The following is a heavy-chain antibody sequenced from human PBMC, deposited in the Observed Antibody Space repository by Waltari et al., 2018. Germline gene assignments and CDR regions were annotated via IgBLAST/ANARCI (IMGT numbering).Heavy chain of an antibody. CDR2: ISSRGTTI. D-gene: IGHD2-21*01. J-gene: IGHJ4*02. CDR1: EFIFSNYE. V-gene: IGHV3-48*03. Sequence: EVQLVQSGGGLVQPGGSLRLSCAASEFIFSNYEMHWIRQAPGKVLEWVSYISSRGTTIYHADSVKGRFTISRDNAKKSLYLQMKGLRAEDTAVYYCARERNTFIPFDYWGQGALVTVSS. CDR3: ARERNTFIPFDY.